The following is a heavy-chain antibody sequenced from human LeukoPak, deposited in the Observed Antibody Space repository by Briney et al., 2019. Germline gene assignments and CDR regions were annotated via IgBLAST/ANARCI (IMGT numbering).Heavy chain of an antibody. J-gene: IGHJ5*02. CDR3: AREDIAARSLDWFDP. Sequence: SETLSLTCTVSGGSISSSSYYWGWIRQPPGKGLEWIGSIYYSGSTYYNPSLKSRVTISVDTSKNQFSLKLSSVTAADTAVYYCAREDIAARSLDWFDPWGQGTLVTVSS. V-gene: IGHV4-39*07. CDR2: IYYSGST. D-gene: IGHD6-6*01. CDR1: GGSISSSSYY.